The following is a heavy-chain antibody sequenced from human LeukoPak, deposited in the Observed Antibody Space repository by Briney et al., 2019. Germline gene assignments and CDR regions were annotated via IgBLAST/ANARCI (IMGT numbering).Heavy chain of an antibody. V-gene: IGHV3-23*01. D-gene: IGHD6-13*01. J-gene: IGHJ4*02. Sequence: GGSLRLSCAASGFTVTDYAMTWIRQSPGKGLEWVSSMSDIGPNTYYADSVKGRFTISRDNSKNTLYLQMNSLRAEDTAVYYCAKDGGYSSSWYMVDWGQGTLVTVSS. CDR2: MSDIGPNT. CDR3: AKDGGYSSSWYMVD. CDR1: GFTVTDYA.